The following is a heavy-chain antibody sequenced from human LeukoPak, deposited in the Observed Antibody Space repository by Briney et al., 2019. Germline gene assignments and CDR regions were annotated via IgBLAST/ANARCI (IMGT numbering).Heavy chain of an antibody. Sequence: PGRCPRPALAPVAPTFGSYWTDSVRPVPGERLVWVSRINGGGSTTNHADVVRGVFTICRDNTKNTLYLQRNRLRAEDTAVYYCVTMFRGANDYWGQGTLVTVSS. J-gene: IGHJ4*02. D-gene: IGHD3-10*01. V-gene: IGHV3-74*01. CDR2: INGGGSTT. CDR3: VTMFRGANDY. CDR1: APTFGSYW.